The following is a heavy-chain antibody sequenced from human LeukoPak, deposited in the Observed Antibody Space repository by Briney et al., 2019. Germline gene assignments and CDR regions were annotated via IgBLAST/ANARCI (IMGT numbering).Heavy chain of an antibody. Sequence: SETLSLTCTVSGGSISTHDNYWGWIRQPPGKGLEWIGSISYSGNTHYSPSFQSRVTMSVDTSRNNFSLKLSSVTAAGTAVYYCARLYFDFWSGYPDYWGQGTLVTVSS. J-gene: IGHJ4*02. CDR2: ISYSGNT. V-gene: IGHV4-39*02. CDR3: ARLYFDFWSGYPDY. CDR1: GGSISTHDNY. D-gene: IGHD3-3*01.